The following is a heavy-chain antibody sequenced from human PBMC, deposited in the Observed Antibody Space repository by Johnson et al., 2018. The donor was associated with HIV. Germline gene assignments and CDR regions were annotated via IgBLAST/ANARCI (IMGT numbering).Heavy chain of an antibody. CDR2: INWNGGST. CDR3: ARDSTPWGGDHVGYAFDI. J-gene: IGHJ3*02. V-gene: IGHV3-20*04. Sequence: VQLVESGGGLVQPGGSLRLSCAASGFTFSSFWMSWVRQGPGKGLELVSGINWNGGSTHYADSVKGRFSISRDNAKKSVYLQMNSLRAEDTAVYYCARDSTPWGGDHVGYAFDIWGQGTMVTVSS. CDR1: GFTFSSFW. D-gene: IGHD4-17*01.